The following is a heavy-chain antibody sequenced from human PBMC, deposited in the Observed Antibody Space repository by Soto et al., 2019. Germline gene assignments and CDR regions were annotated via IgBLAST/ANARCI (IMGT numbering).Heavy chain of an antibody. J-gene: IGHJ3*02. CDR1: GFTFSSYW. V-gene: IGHV3-74*01. Sequence: LRLSCAASGFTFSSYWMHRVRQAPGKGLVWVSRINSDGSSTSYADSVKGRFTISRDNAKNTLYLQMNSLRAEDTAVYYCARARSGRDAFDIWGQGTMVTVSS. CDR3: ARARSGRDAFDI. CDR2: INSDGSST. D-gene: IGHD1-26*01.